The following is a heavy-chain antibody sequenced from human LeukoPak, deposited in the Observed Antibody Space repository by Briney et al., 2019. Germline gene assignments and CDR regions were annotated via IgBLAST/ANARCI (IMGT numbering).Heavy chain of an antibody. V-gene: IGHV3-74*01. CDR2: LNSDGTRI. Sequence: GGSLRLSCTASGFSFSSYWMHWVRQVPGKGLVWVSCLNSDGTRISYADSVKGRFTISRDNSKSTVYLQMNTLRAEDTAVYYCAKDRTSYYGSGSYDFDAFDMWGQGTMVTVSS. J-gene: IGHJ3*02. CDR1: GFSFSSYW. CDR3: AKDRTSYYGSGSYDFDAFDM. D-gene: IGHD3-10*01.